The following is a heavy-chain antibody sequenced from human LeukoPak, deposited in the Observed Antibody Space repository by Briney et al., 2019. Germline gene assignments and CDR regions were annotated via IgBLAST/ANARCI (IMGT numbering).Heavy chain of an antibody. CDR1: GYTFTNYG. V-gene: IGHV1-18*04. CDR2: ISAYNGNT. J-gene: IGHJ6*02. Sequence: ASVKVSCKASGYTFTNYGFIWVRQAPGQGLEWMGWISAYNGNTNYAQKLQGRVTMTTDTSTSTAYMELRSLRSDDTAIYYCARRKYGADYNGMDVWGQGTTVTVSS. D-gene: IGHD4/OR15-4a*01. CDR3: ARRKYGADYNGMDV.